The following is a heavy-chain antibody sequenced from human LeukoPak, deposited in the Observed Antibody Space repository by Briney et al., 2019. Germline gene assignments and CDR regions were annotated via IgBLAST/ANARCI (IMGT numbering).Heavy chain of an antibody. D-gene: IGHD6-19*01. V-gene: IGHV4-4*09. J-gene: IGHJ6*03. CDR1: GGSISSYY. CDR3: ARLGAEAVARWEYYYYMDV. Sequence: PSETLSLTCTVSGGSISSYYWSWIRQPPGKGLEWIGYIYTSGSTNYNPSLKSRVTISVDTSKNQFSLKLSSVTAADTAVYYCARLGAEAVARWEYYYYMDVWGKGTTVTVSS. CDR2: IYTSGST.